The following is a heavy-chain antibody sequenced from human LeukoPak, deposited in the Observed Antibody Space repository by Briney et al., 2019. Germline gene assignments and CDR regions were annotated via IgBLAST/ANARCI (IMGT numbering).Heavy chain of an antibody. CDR3: AKGGNRWGAGARIDY. J-gene: IGHJ4*02. CDR1: GFTFNNYA. D-gene: IGHD1-26*01. CDR2: ISGSGGNT. V-gene: IGHV3-23*01. Sequence: GGSLRLSCAASGFTFNNYAMSWVRQAPGKGLEWVSSISGSGGNTYYADSVKGRFTISRDNSKNTRYLQMTSLRAEDTAVYYCAKGGNRWGAGARIDYWGQGTLVTVSS.